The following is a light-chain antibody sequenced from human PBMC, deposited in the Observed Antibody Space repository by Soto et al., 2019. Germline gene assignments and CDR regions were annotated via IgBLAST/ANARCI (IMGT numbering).Light chain of an antibody. CDR2: GVS. Sequence: EIVLTQSPGTLSLSPGERATLSCRASQSVSSRYLAWYQQTPGQALRLLMYGVSTRATGIPARFSGSGSGTEFTLTIISLQSEDFAVYYCQQYNDWPRTFGQGTKVDIK. CDR1: QSVSSRY. CDR3: QQYNDWPRT. J-gene: IGKJ1*01. V-gene: IGKV3D-15*01.